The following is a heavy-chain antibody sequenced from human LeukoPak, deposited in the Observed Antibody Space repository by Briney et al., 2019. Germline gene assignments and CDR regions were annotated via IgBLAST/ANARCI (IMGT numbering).Heavy chain of an antibody. D-gene: IGHD1-26*01. Sequence: PGGSLRLSCAASGFTFSSYAMHWVRQAPGKGLEWVAVISYDGSNKYYADSVKGRFTISRDNARNSLYLQMNSLRVEDTAIYYCAREKNTVGATRPFDYWGQGTLVTVSS. CDR1: GFTFSSYA. CDR3: AREKNTVGATRPFDY. V-gene: IGHV3-30-3*01. J-gene: IGHJ4*02. CDR2: ISYDGSNK.